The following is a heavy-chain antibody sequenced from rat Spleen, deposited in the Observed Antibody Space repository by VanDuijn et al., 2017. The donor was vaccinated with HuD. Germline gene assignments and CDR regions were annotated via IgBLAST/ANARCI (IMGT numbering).Heavy chain of an antibody. V-gene: IGHV3-3*01. D-gene: IGHD1-10*01. CDR1: GDSISSNF. CDR2: INSEGTT. Sequence: EVQLQESGPGLVKPSQSLSLTCSVTGDSISSNFWGWIRKFPGNKMEWMGYINSEGTTNYNPSLKSRISITRDTSKNQFFLQVNSVTTEDTATYYCARDNNYKAYWGQGVMVTVSS. CDR3: ARDNNYKAY. J-gene: IGHJ2*01.